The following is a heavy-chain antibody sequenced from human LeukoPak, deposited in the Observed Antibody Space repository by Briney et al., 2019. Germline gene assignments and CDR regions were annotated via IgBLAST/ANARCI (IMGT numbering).Heavy chain of an antibody. CDR1: GFTFSSYS. Sequence: PGGSLRLSCAASGFTFSSYSMNWVRQAPGKGLEWVSSISSSSSYIYYADSVKGRFTISRDNAKNSLHLQMNSLRAEGTAVYYCARIDSSHYYDSSGYHGSFDYWGQGTLVTVSS. CDR2: ISSSSSYI. V-gene: IGHV3-21*01. D-gene: IGHD3-22*01. CDR3: ARIDSSHYYDSSGYHGSFDY. J-gene: IGHJ4*02.